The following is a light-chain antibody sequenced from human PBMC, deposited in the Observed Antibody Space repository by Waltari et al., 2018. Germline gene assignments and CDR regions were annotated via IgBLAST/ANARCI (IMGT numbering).Light chain of an antibody. CDR1: QGISSY. Sequence: AIRMTKYPSSFAASTGDRVNITCRASQGISSYLALYQQKPGKAPKLLIYSPSTFQSGVPSRFSFSGSVTDFTLTISCLQSEDFATYYCQHYYSYPRTFGQVTKVEIK. CDR3: QHYYSYPRT. J-gene: IGKJ1*01. V-gene: IGKV1-8*01. CDR2: SPS.